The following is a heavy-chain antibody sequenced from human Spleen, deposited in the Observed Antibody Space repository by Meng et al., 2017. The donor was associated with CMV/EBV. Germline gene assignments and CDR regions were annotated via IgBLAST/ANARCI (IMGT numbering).Heavy chain of an antibody. CDR1: QFTFSNYA. V-gene: IGHV3-30-3*01. CDR3: ARAYSSSSLPFSVDY. CDR2: ISYDGSNK. Sequence: GESLKISCAASQFTFSNYAMHWVRQAPGKGLEWVAVISYDGSNKYYADSVKGRFTISRDNSKNTLYLQMNSLRAEDTAVYYCARAYSSSSLPFSVDYWGQGTLVTVSS. J-gene: IGHJ4*02. D-gene: IGHD6-6*01.